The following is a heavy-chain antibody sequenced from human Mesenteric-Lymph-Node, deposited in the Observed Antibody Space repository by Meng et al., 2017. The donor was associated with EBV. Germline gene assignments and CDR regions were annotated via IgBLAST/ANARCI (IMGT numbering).Heavy chain of an antibody. CDR3: ASVFVNTAMVIPYFNY. J-gene: IGHJ4*02. D-gene: IGHD5-18*01. CDR2: ISHSGGT. CDR1: GDSISSSNW. V-gene: IGHV4-4*02. Sequence: VQLQESGPGLVKPSGTLPLTCAVSGDSISSSNWWSWVRQPPGKGLEWIGEISHSGGTNYNPSLKSRVIMSLDKSKNQFSLKLNSATAADTAVYYCASVFVNTAMVIPYFNYWGQGTLVTVSS.